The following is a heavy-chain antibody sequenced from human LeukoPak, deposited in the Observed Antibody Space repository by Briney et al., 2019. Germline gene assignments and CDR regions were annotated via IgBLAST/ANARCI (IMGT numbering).Heavy chain of an antibody. CDR2: INQDGSEK. V-gene: IGHV3-7*01. CDR3: ARAMN. CDR1: EFTFSIDW. J-gene: IGHJ4*02. D-gene: IGHD3-22*01. Sequence: GGSLRLSCAASEFTFSIDWMSWVRQAPGKGLEWVASINQDGSEKYYVDSVKGRFTISRDNAKNSLYLQMNSLRGEDTAVYYCARAMNWGQGTLVTVSS.